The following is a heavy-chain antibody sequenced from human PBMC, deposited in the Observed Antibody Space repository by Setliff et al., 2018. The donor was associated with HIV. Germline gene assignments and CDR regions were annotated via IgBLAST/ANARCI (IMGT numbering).Heavy chain of an antibody. V-gene: IGHV4-61*02. CDR3: AGITVVTPYYFDY. CDR1: GGSISSGSYY. J-gene: IGHJ4*02. D-gene: IGHD2-21*02. CDR2: IYTSGST. Sequence: PSETLSLTCTVSGGSISSGSYYWSWIRQPAGKGLEWIGRIYTSGSTNYNPSLKSRVTISVDTSKNQFSLKLNSVTAADTAVYYCAGITVVTPYYFDYWGQGTLVTVSS.